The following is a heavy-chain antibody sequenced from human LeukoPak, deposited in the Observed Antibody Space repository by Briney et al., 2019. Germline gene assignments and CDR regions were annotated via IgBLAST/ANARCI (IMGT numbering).Heavy chain of an antibody. Sequence: PGGSLRLSCAASGFTFSSYGVHWVRQAPGKGLEWVAVISYDGSNKYYADSVKGRFTISRDDSKNTLYLQMNSLRAEDTAVYYCAIGQTGNFDYWGQGTLVTVSS. D-gene: IGHD1-1*01. CDR3: AIGQTGNFDY. J-gene: IGHJ4*02. V-gene: IGHV3-30*03. CDR1: GFTFSSYG. CDR2: ISYDGSNK.